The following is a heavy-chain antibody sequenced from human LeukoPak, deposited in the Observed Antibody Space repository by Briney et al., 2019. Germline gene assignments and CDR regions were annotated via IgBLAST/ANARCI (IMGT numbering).Heavy chain of an antibody. CDR2: INYSGGHK. J-gene: IGHJ4*02. D-gene: IGHD4-11*01. V-gene: IGHV3-23*01. Sequence: GGSLRLSCVASGFTFKNCAMSWVPQAPGKGLEWVSGINYSGGHKYYADSVKGRFTISRDSSKNTLSLQMNSLTTEDTAVYYCAKDDSMTLDHFDYWGQGALVTVSS. CDR1: GFTFKNCA. CDR3: AKDDSMTLDHFDY.